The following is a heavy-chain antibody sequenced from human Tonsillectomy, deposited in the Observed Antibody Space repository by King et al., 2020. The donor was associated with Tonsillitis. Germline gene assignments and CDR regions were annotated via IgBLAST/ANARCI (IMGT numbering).Heavy chain of an antibody. CDR3: ARGVIPGTTPPLGWFDP. V-gene: IGHV1-46*01. J-gene: IGHJ5*02. CDR1: GYTFTNYY. Sequence: VQLVQSGAEVKKPGASVKVSCKASGYTFTNYYMHWVRQAPGQGLEWVGIINPSAGSTSYAQKFQGRVTMTRDSSTTTVYMELSSLRSEDTAVFYCARGVIPGTTPPLGWFDPWGQGTLVTVSS. D-gene: IGHD1-20*01. CDR2: INPSAGST.